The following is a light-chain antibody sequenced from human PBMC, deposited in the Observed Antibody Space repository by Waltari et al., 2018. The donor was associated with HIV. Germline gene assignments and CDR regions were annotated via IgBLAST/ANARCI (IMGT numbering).Light chain of an antibody. V-gene: IGLV1-44*01. CDR3: AAWDDSLNGHWV. CDR1: SSTIGSNT. Sequence: QSVLTQPPSASGTPGQRVTLSCSGSSSTIGSNTVNWYQQLPGTAPKLLIYSNNQRPSGVPDRFSGSKSGTSASLAISGLQSEDEADYYCAAWDDSLNGHWVFGGGTKLTVL. CDR2: SNN. J-gene: IGLJ3*02.